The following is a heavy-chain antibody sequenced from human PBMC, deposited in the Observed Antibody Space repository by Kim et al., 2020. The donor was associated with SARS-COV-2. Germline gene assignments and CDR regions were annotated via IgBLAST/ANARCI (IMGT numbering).Heavy chain of an antibody. Sequence: GGSLRLSCAASGFTFSSYAMSWVRQAPGKGLEWVSAISGSGGSTYYADSVKGRFTISRDNSKNTLYLQMNSLRAEDTAVYYCASRGVAAAGGYYYYGMDVWGQGTTVPVSS. CDR3: ASRGVAAAGGYYYYGMDV. CDR2: ISGSGGST. CDR1: GFTFSSYA. D-gene: IGHD6-13*01. V-gene: IGHV3-23*01. J-gene: IGHJ6*02.